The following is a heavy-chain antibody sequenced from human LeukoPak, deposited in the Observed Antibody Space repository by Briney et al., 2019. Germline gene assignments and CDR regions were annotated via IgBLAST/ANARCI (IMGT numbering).Heavy chain of an antibody. J-gene: IGHJ6*03. D-gene: IGHD3-22*01. CDR1: GGSISSYY. Sequence: PSETLSLTCTVSGGSISSYYWSWIRQPPGKGLEWIGYIYTSGSTNYNPSLKSRVTISVDTSKNQFSLKLSSVTAADTAVYYCARQSTYYYDSSGYHPGYYYYMDVWGKGTTVTVSS. CDR3: ARQSTYYYDSSGYHPGYYYYMDV. V-gene: IGHV4-4*09. CDR2: IYTSGST.